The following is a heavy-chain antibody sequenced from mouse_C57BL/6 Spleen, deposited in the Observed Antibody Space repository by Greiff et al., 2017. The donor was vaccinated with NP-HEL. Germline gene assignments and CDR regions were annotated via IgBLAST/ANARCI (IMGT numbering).Heavy chain of an antibody. Sequence: VQLQQSGPELVKPGASVKMSCKASGYTFTDYNMHWVKQSHGKSLEWIGYINPNNGGTSYNQKFKGKATLTVNKSSSTAYMELRSLTSEDSAVYYCARFDYYGSSLDYWGQGTTLTVSS. V-gene: IGHV1-22*01. CDR2: INPNNGGT. J-gene: IGHJ2*01. CDR1: GYTFTDYN. D-gene: IGHD1-1*01. CDR3: ARFDYYGSSLDY.